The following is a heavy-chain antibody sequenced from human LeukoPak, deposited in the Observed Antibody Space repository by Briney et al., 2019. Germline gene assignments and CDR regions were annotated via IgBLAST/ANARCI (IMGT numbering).Heavy chain of an antibody. Sequence: GGSLRLSCAASGFSFSSSGMNWARQAPGKGLEWVSYIDTSSTTKNYADSVKGRFTISRDNAKNSLYLQMNSLRVEDTAVYYCAGPLGSPYFHHWGQGTLVTVSS. CDR1: GFSFSSSG. D-gene: IGHD3-10*01. CDR2: IDTSSTTK. J-gene: IGHJ1*01. V-gene: IGHV3-48*01. CDR3: AGPLGSPYFHH.